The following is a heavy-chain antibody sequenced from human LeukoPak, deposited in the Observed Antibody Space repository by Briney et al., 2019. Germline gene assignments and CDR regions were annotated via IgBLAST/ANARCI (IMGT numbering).Heavy chain of an antibody. D-gene: IGHD5-18*01. CDR3: ARGYSYGDY. CDR2: INPSGDST. CDR1: GYTFSNYY. J-gene: IGHJ4*02. V-gene: IGHV1-46*01. Sequence: ASVKVSCKASGYTFSNYYMHWVRQAPGQGLEWMGIINPSGDSTMYAQRFQDRVTMTWDTSTSTVYMELSSLRSEDTAVYYCARGYSYGDYWGQETLVTVSS.